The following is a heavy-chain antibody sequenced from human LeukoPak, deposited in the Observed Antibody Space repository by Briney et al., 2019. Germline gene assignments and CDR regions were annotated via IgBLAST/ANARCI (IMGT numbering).Heavy chain of an antibody. D-gene: IGHD1-26*01. J-gene: IGHJ4*02. CDR2: IKQDGSEK. V-gene: IGHV3-7*01. Sequence: QTGGSLRLSCAASGFTFSSYWMSWVGKAPGKGLEWVANIKQDGSEKYYVDSVKGRFTISRDNAKNSLYLQMNSLRAEDTAVYYCARQAGGIVVELDYWGQGTLVTVSS. CDR3: ARQAGGIVVELDY. CDR1: GFTFSSYW.